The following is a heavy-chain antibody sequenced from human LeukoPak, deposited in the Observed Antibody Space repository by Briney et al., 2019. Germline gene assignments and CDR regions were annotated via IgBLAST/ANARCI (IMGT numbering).Heavy chain of an antibody. V-gene: IGHV1-2*02. CDR2: INPNSGGT. Sequence: GASVKVSCKASGYTFTGYYMHWVRQAPGQGLEWMGWINPNSGGTNYAQKFQGRVTMTRDTSISTAYMELSRLRSDDTAVYYCARSPTTVDFDYYYYMDVWGQGTTVTVSS. J-gene: IGHJ6*03. D-gene: IGHD4-23*01. CDR1: GYTFTGYY. CDR3: ARSPTTVDFDYYYYMDV.